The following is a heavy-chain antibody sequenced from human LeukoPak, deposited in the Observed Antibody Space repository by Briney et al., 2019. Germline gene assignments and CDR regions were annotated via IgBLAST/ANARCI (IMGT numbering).Heavy chain of an antibody. J-gene: IGHJ4*02. D-gene: IGHD3-22*01. CDR1: GFTFSSYA. V-gene: IGHV3-23*01. Sequence: GGSLRLSCAASGFTFSSYAMSWVRQAPGKGLEWVSAISGSGGSTYYADSVKGRFTISRDNSKNTLYLQMNSLRAVDTAVYYCATNPDYYDSSRSFDYWGQGTLVTVSS. CDR2: ISGSGGST. CDR3: ATNPDYYDSSRSFDY.